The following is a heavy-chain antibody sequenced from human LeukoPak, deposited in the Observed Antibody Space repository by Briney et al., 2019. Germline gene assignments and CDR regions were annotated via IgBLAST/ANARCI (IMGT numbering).Heavy chain of an antibody. CDR3: ARRSYYFDSGGYSYVSWYFDY. CDR2: IYPGDSDN. Sequence: GGSLRLSCAASRFSFSNYWMAWVRQAPGKGLEWVGIIYPGDSDNRYSPSFQGQVTSSADKSISTAYLQWSSLKGSDTAMYYCARRSYYFDSGGYSYVSWYFDYWGQGTLVTVSS. V-gene: IGHV5-51*01. J-gene: IGHJ4*02. CDR1: RFSFSNYW. D-gene: IGHD3-22*01.